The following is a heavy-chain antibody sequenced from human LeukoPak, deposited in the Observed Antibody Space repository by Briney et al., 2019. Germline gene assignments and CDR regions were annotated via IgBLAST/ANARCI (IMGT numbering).Heavy chain of an antibody. Sequence: SETLSRTCTVSGGSISNYYWSWIRQPAGKGLEWIGRIYTSGSTNYNPSLKSRVTISVDKSKNQFSLKLSSVTAADTAVYYCARDAGMVVAASRFRWFDPWGQGTLVTVSS. J-gene: IGHJ5*02. CDR1: GGSISNYY. CDR2: IYTSGST. CDR3: ARDAGMVVAASRFRWFDP. V-gene: IGHV4-4*07. D-gene: IGHD2-15*01.